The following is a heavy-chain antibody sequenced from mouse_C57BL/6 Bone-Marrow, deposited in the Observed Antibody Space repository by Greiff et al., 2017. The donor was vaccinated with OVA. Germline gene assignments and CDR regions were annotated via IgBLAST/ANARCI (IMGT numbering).Heavy chain of an antibody. V-gene: IGHV14-4*01. CDR1: GFNIKDDY. CDR2: IDPENGDT. CDR3: TSYGTFDY. Sequence: EVKLQESGAELVRPGASVKLSCTASGFNIKDDYMHWVKQRPEQGLEWIGWIDPENGDTEYASKFKGKATITADTSSNTAYLQLTSLTSEDTAVDSGTSYGTFDYGGQGTTLTVSS. J-gene: IGHJ2*01. D-gene: IGHD2-1*01.